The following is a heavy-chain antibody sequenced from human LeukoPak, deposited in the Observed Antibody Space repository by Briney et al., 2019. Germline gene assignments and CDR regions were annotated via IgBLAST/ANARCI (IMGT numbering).Heavy chain of an antibody. D-gene: IGHD3-10*01. CDR1: GFSVSMKY. CDR2: IFSGGTT. CDR3: ARFSGPGMQHYYYYMDV. Sequence: GESLGLSCAASGFSVSMKYMTWVRQAPGKGLEWVSVIFSGGTTYYADSVKGRFTVSRDNSKNMMYLQMNSLRAEDAAVYYCARFSGPGMQHYYYYMDVWGTGTTVTVSS. V-gene: IGHV3-53*01. J-gene: IGHJ6*03.